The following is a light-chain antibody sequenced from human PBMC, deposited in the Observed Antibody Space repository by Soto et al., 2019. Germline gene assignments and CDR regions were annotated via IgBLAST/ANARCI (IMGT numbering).Light chain of an antibody. J-gene: IGLJ2*01. Sequence: QSALTQPASVSGSPGQSITISCTGTSSDVGGYNYVSWCQQHPGKAPKLMIYDVRNRPSGVSNRFFGSKSGNTASLTIPGLQAEDEADYYCSSYTSSSTPVFGGGTKLTVL. CDR3: SSYTSSSTPV. CDR1: SSDVGGYNY. CDR2: DVR. V-gene: IGLV2-14*01.